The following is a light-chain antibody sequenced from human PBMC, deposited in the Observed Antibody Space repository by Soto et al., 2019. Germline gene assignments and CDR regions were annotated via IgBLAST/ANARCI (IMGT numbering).Light chain of an antibody. CDR1: QSLGSSY. CDR3: QQYAGSPWT. J-gene: IGKJ1*01. Sequence: EIVLTQSPGTLSLSPGERATLSCRASQSLGSSYLAWYQQKPGQAPRLLIFGASSRATGIPHRFSCSESGTDFTLTISRLEPEDFAVYYCQQYAGSPWTFGQGTKVEIK. CDR2: GAS. V-gene: IGKV3-20*01.